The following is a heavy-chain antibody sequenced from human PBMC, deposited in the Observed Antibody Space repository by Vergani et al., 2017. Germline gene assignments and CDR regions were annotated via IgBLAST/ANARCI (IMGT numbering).Heavy chain of an antibody. D-gene: IGHD5-18*01. CDR3: ARDLRQPSGLGYSYGYVDY. CDR2: NSAYNGNT. CDR1: GYTFTSYG. V-gene: IGHV1-18*01. J-gene: IGHJ4*02. Sequence: QVQLVQSGAEVKKPGAPVKVSCTASGYTFTSYGISWVRQAPGQGLEWMGVNSAYNGNTNYAQKHQGRVTMTTDTSTSTAYMELRSLRSDDTAVYYCARDLRQPSGLGYSYGYVDYWGQGTLVTVSS.